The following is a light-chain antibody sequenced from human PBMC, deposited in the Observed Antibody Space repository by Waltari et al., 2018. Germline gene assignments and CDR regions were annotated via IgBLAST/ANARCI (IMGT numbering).Light chain of an antibody. CDR2: WAS. CDR1: QSLLKSSYNKND. V-gene: IGKV4-1*01. Sequence: DIVMPQSPDSLAVSLGERATINCKSSQSLLKSSYNKNDLAWYQPKPGQPPKRLIYWASIRESDVPDRFSGSGSGTDFTLTISSLQAEYVAVYYCHQYYSTLWTFGQGTKVEIK. CDR3: HQYYSTLWT. J-gene: IGKJ1*01.